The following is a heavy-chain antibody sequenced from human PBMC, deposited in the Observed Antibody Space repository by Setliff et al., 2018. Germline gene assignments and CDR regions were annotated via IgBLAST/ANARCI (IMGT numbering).Heavy chain of an antibody. Sequence: TLSLTCDVFGGSFSGYFWAWIRQSPGKGLEWIGDVNDSGGANYKPSLKSRLTISRDTSKNQLSLNLSSVTAADTAVYYCARGRYYGSGSYSLWGQGTLVTVSS. D-gene: IGHD3-10*01. CDR2: VNDSGGA. V-gene: IGHV4-34*01. CDR3: ARGRYYGSGSYSL. CDR1: GGSFSGYF. J-gene: IGHJ4*02.